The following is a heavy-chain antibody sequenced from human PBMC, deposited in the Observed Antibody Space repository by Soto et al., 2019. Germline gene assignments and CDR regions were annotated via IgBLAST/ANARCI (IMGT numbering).Heavy chain of an antibody. CDR3: ARWYYYESSPEDVDAFDI. Sequence: SETLCLTWTVSGGYSIGGDRCWSWIRQPPGKGLEWIAYIYYTGNTYYNPSLKSRLTISIDTSKDQFSLHLSSVTAADTAVYYCARWYYYESSPEDVDAFDIWGQGTMVTVSS. V-gene: IGHV4-30-4*01. CDR1: GGYSIGGDRC. D-gene: IGHD3-22*01. CDR2: IYYTGNT. J-gene: IGHJ3*02.